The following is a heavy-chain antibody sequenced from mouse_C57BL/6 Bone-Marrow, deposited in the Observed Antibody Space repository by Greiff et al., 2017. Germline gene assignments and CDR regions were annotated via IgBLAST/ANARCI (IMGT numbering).Heavy chain of an antibody. CDR3: ARYGYEAMDY. V-gene: IGHV1-19*01. D-gene: IGHD1-1*01. J-gene: IGHJ4*01. CDR1: GYTFTDYY. CDR2: INPYNGGT. Sequence: EVQVVESGPVLVKPGASVKMSCKASGYTFTDYYMNWVKQSHGKSLEWIGVINPYNGGTSYNQKFKGKATLTVDKSSSTAYMELNSLTSEDSAVYYCARYGYEAMDYWGQGTSVTVSS.